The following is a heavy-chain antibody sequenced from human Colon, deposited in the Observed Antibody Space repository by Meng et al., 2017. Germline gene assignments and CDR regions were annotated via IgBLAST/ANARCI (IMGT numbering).Heavy chain of an antibody. J-gene: IGHJ4*02. CDR1: GDSISSGNG. Sequence: QVQRQWSGPGPVKPSGTLSLTCAVSGDSISSGNGWTWVRQPPGKGLEWIGEIYPSGRTSSNPSLQGRVTILLDKSKNQFSLELNSVTAADTAIYFCARKRTSPGTLGFDYWGQGTLVTVSS. CDR2: IYPSGRT. D-gene: IGHD6-13*01. V-gene: IGHV4-4*02. CDR3: ARKRTSPGTLGFDY.